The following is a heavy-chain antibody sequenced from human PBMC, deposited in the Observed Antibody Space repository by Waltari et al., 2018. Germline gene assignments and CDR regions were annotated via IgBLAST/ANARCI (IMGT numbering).Heavy chain of an antibody. J-gene: IGHJ4*02. Sequence: QVQLQQWGAGLFKPSETLSLTCAVYGGSFSGYYWSWSRQPPGKGLEWIGEINHSGSTNYNPSLKSRVTISVDTSKNQFSLKLSSVTAADTAVYYCARGRWFGRWGQGTLVTVSS. CDR2: INHSGST. CDR1: GGSFSGYY. D-gene: IGHD3-10*01. CDR3: ARGRWFGR. V-gene: IGHV4-34*01.